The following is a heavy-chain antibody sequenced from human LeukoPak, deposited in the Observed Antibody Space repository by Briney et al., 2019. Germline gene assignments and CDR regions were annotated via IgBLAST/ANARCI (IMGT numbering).Heavy chain of an antibody. J-gene: IGHJ4*02. CDR2: ISLENGNA. D-gene: IGHD2-2*01. Sequence: ASVKVSCKASGYTFANYGINWVRQAPGQGLEWIGWISLENGNAGYAQRVQGRVTLTTDTSTSTAYMELRSLRSDDTAVYYCARDTYVRPYQLDYWGQGTLVSISS. V-gene: IGHV1-18*01. CDR1: GYTFANYG. CDR3: ARDTYVRPYQLDY.